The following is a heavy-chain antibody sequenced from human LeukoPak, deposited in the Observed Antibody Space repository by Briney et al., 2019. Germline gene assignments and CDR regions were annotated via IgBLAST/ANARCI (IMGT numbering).Heavy chain of an antibody. CDR2: ISLSGGST. D-gene: IGHD3-22*01. J-gene: IGHJ4*02. V-gene: IGHV3-23*01. Sequence: GGSLRLSCAASGFTFSSYAMTWVRQAPGKGLEWVAVISLSGGSTYYADSVEGRFTISRDNSENTLYLQMNSLRAEDTAVYYCAKGPDYYDSSCYYAYWGQGTLDTLSS. CDR3: AKGPDYYDSSCYYAY. CDR1: GFTFSSYA.